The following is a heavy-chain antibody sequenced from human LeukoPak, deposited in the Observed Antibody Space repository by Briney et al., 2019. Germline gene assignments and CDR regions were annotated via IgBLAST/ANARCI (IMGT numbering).Heavy chain of an antibody. CDR1: GGSISSYY. V-gene: IGHV4-59*08. CDR3: ARQGSGGRAFDI. J-gene: IGHJ3*02. CDR2: IYSSGST. D-gene: IGHD1-26*01. Sequence: ETLSLTCIVSGGSISSYYWSWIRQPPGKGLEWIGYIYSSGSTNSNPSLKSRVTISVDTSKSQFSLKMTSVTAADTAVYYCARQGSGGRAFDIWGQGTMVTVSS.